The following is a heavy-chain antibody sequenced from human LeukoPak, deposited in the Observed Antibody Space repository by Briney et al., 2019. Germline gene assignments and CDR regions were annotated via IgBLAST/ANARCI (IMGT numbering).Heavy chain of an antibody. D-gene: IGHD3-10*01. V-gene: IGHV4-59*08. CDR2: IYYSGST. CDR1: GGSISSYY. CDR3: ASGSDYYYGMDV. J-gene: IGHJ6*02. Sequence: SETLSLTCTVSGGSISSYYWSWIRQPPGKGLEWIGYIYYSGSTNYNPSLESRVTISVDTSKNQFSLKLSSVTAADTAVYYCASGSDYYYGMDVWGQGTTVTVSS.